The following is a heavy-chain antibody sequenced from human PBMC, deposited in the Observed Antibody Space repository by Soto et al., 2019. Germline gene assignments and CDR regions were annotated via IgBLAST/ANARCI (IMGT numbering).Heavy chain of an antibody. CDR2: INPETGGT. D-gene: IGHD2-2*01. J-gene: IGHJ6*02. V-gene: IGHV1-2*02. CDR1: GYTFTGYY. Sequence: QVQLVQSGADVKTPGASVRVSCKASGYTFTGYYVHWVREAPGQGLEWMGWINPETGGTSYAQKFQGRVTLSRDMSINTAYLELSRLRFDDAAVYFCARERYQVISDGMDVWGQGTTVTVCS. CDR3: ARERYQVISDGMDV.